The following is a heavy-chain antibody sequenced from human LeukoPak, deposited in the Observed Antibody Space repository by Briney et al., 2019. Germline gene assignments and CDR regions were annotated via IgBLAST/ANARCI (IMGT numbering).Heavy chain of an antibody. CDR3: AKDPVYSTSQRYFDY. CDR1: GFTFSSYA. V-gene: IGHV3-23*01. J-gene: IGHJ4*02. D-gene: IGHD6-13*01. Sequence: PGGSVRLSCGASGFTFSSYAMSWVRQAPGTGLEWVSAISGSGGSIYYADSVKGRFTISKDSSKNTVYLQMNNLRDEDTALYYCAKDPVYSTSQRYFDYWGQGTLVTVSS. CDR2: ISGSGGSI.